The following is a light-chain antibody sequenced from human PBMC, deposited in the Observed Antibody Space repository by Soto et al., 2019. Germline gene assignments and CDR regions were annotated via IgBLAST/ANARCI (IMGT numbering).Light chain of an antibody. CDR3: QKYSSVIT. CDR2: GAS. Sequence: DIQMTQSPSSLSASVGDRVTITCRASQGISSFVAWYQQKPGKVPRLLISGASTLQSGVPSRFSGSGSGTDFTLTITSLQPEDVATYYCQKYSSVITFGQGTRLEFK. CDR1: QGISSF. V-gene: IGKV1-27*01. J-gene: IGKJ5*01.